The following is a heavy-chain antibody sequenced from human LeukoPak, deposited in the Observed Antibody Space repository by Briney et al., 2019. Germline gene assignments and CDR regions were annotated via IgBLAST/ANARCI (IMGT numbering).Heavy chain of an antibody. CDR1: GFTFDDYA. CDR2: ISWNSGSI. Sequence: PGGSLRLSCAASGFTFDDYAMHWVRQAPGKGLEWVSGISWNSGSIGYADSVKGRFTISRDNAKNSLYLQMNSLRAEDTALYYCAKGFGGVIVIPFDYSGQGTLVTVSS. D-gene: IGHD3-16*02. J-gene: IGHJ4*02. CDR3: AKGFGGVIVIPFDY. V-gene: IGHV3-9*01.